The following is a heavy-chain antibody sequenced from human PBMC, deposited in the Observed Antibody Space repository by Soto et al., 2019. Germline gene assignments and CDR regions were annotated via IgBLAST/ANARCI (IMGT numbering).Heavy chain of an antibody. CDR3: ARDPGGVAPPNWFDP. V-gene: IGHV3-21*01. Sequence: GGSLRLSCAAPGFTFSSYSMNWVRQAPGKGLEWVSSISSSSSSYIYYADSVKGRFTISRDNAKNSLYLQMNSLRAEDTAVYYCARDPGGVAPPNWFDPWGQGTLVTVSS. CDR1: GFTFSSYS. D-gene: IGHD3-16*01. CDR2: ISSSSSSYI. J-gene: IGHJ5*02.